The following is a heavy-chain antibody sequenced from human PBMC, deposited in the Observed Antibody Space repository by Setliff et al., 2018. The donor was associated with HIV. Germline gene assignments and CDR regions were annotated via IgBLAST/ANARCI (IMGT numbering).Heavy chain of an antibody. CDR3: AKSRWLARNGDAFDV. CDR1: GGSVISINS. D-gene: IGHD6-19*01. V-gene: IGHV4-4*02. J-gene: IGHJ3*01. CDR2: IFKSGDT. Sequence: TLSLTCDVSGGSVISINSWSWVRQSPGKGLEWIGEIFKSGDTGYNPSLRSRVTMSLDGSKNQLSLTLTSVTAADTALYYCAKSRWLARNGDAFDVWGQGTMVTVSS.